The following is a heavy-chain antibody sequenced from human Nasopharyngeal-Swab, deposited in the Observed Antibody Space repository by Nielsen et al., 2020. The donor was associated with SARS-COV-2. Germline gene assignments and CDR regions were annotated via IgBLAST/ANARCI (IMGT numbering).Heavy chain of an antibody. Sequence: VRQAPGKGLEWVSGISWNSGSIGYADSVKGRFTISRDNAKNSLYLQMNSLRAEDTVLYYCAKGATVVALFDYWGQGTLVTVSS. CDR2: ISWNSGSI. CDR3: AKGATVVALFDY. J-gene: IGHJ4*02. V-gene: IGHV3-9*01. D-gene: IGHD4-23*01.